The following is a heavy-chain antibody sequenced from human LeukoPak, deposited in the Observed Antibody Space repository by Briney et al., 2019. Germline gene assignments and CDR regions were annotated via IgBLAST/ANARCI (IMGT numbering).Heavy chain of an antibody. CDR3: ARDEGYCSGGSCYGNAFDI. D-gene: IGHD2-15*01. CDR1: GGSISSGGYY. J-gene: IGHJ3*02. V-gene: IGHV4-31*03. Sequence: PSETLSLTCTVSGGSISSGGYYWSWIRQHPGKGLEWIGYIYYSGSTYYNPSLKSRVTISVDTSKNQFSLKLSSVTAADTAVYYCARDEGYCSGGSCYGNAFDIWGLGTMVTVSS. CDR2: IYYSGST.